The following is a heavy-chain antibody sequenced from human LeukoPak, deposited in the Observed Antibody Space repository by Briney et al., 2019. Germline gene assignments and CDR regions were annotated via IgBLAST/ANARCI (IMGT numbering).Heavy chain of an antibody. Sequence: GGSLRLSCAASGFTFSSYGMHWVRQAPGKGLEWVAVISYDGSNKYYADSVKGRFTISRDNSKNTLYLQMNSLRAEDTAVYYCARDRVYYGSGSIDYWGQGTLVTVSS. D-gene: IGHD3-10*01. V-gene: IGHV3-30*03. CDR1: GFTFSSYG. J-gene: IGHJ4*02. CDR2: ISYDGSNK. CDR3: ARDRVYYGSGSIDY.